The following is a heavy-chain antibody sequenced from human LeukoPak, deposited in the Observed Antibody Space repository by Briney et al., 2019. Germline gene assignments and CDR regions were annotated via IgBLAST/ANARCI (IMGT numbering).Heavy chain of an antibody. V-gene: IGHV4-38-2*02. D-gene: IGHD3-9*01. CDR3: ARTSYDIFTGYYSGGGPFDY. CDR1: GYSISSGYY. CDR2: IYHSGST. J-gene: IGHJ4*02. Sequence: PSETLSLTCTVSGYSISSGYYWGWIRQPPGKGLEWIGSIYHSGSTYYNPSLKSRVTISVDTSKNQFSLKLSSVTAADTAVYYCARTSYDIFTGYYSGGGPFDYWGQGTLVTVSS.